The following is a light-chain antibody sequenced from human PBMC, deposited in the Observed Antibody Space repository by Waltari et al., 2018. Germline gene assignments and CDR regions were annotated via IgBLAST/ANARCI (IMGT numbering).Light chain of an antibody. Sequence: SYELTQPPSVSVSPGQTASITCSGDTLGDKYACWYQQKPGQSPVLVIYQDSKRPSGIPERFSGSNSGNTATLTRRGTQAMDEADYYCQAWDSSALFGGGTKLTVL. CDR1: TLGDKY. CDR2: QDS. CDR3: QAWDSSAL. V-gene: IGLV3-1*01. J-gene: IGLJ2*01.